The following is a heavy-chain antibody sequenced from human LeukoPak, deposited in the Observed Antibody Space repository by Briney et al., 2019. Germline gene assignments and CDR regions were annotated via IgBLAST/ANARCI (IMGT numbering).Heavy chain of an antibody. CDR2: ISGSGGST. Sequence: GGSLRLSCAASGFTFSSYAMSWVRQAPGKGLEWVSAISGSGGSTYYADSVKGRFTISRDNSKNTLYLQMNSLRAEDTAVYYCAKGTSCVSDYYMDVWGKGTTVTVSS. CDR3: AKGTSCVSDYYMDV. V-gene: IGHV3-23*01. D-gene: IGHD2-8*01. J-gene: IGHJ6*03. CDR1: GFTFSSYA.